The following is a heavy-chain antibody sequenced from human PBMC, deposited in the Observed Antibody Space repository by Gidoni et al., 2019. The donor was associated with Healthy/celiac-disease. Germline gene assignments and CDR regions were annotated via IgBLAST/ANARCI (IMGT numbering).Heavy chain of an antibody. CDR3: ARDHRPYQLPSDYYYYYGMDV. J-gene: IGHJ6*02. Sequence: EVQLVESGGGLVQPGGSLRLSCAASGFTFRTYAMTWVRQAPGKGLEYGSAISSNGGSTYYANSVKGRCTIYRDNSKNTLYLQMGSLRAEDMAVYYCARDHRPYQLPSDYYYYYGMDVWGQGTTVTVSS. D-gene: IGHD2-2*01. CDR2: ISSNGGST. CDR1: GFTFRTYA. V-gene: IGHV3-64*01.